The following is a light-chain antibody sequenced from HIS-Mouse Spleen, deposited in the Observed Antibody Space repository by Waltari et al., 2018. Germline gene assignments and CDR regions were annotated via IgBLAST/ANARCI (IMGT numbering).Light chain of an antibody. Sequence: QSALTQPASVSGSPGQSITISCTGTRSDVGSHNLVSWYQQHPGKAPKLMIYEGSKRPSGVSNRFSGSKSGNTASLTISGLQAEDEADYYCCSYAGSSTFGVFGGGTKLTVL. J-gene: IGLJ3*02. V-gene: IGLV2-23*03. CDR1: RSDVGSHNL. CDR2: EGS. CDR3: CSYAGSSTFGV.